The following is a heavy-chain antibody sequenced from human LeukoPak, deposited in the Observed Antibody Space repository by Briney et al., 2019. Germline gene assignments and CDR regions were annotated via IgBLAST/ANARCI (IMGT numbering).Heavy chain of an antibody. CDR1: GFTFSSYG. Sequence: GGSLRLSCAASGFTFSSYGMHWVRQAPGKGLEWVAVIWYDGSNKYYADSVKGRFTISRDNAKNTLYLQMNSLGAEDTAVYYCAREASAVFDYWGRGTLVTVSS. CDR3: AREASAVFDY. CDR2: IWYDGSNK. D-gene: IGHD6-13*01. J-gene: IGHJ4*02. V-gene: IGHV3-33*01.